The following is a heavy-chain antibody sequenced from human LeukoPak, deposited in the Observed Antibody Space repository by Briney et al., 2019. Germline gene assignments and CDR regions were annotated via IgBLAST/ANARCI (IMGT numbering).Heavy chain of an antibody. CDR2: VIPIFGTA. V-gene: IGHV1-69*13. J-gene: IGHJ5*02. CDR3: ARGSLGWFDP. Sequence: SAKVSSTASGGTLSSYAISWVRQAPGQGLEWMGGVIPIFGTANYAQKFQGRVTITADESTSTAYMELSSLRSEDTAVYYCARGSLGWFDPWGQGTLVTVSS. CDR1: GGTLSSYA.